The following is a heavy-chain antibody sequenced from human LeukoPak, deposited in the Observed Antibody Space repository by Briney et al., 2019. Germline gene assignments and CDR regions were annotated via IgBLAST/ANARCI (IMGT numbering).Heavy chain of an antibody. CDR2: MKEDGSEI. D-gene: IGHD1-26*01. CDR1: GFPFDIQT. J-gene: IGHJ4*02. CDR3: VKGGATRGRFEN. V-gene: IGHV3-7*01. Sequence: GGSLRLSCAASGFPFDIQTMSWVRQAPGKGLDWVASMKEDGSEIYYVDSVKGRFTISRDNPKNSLYLHMNSLRVEDTAIYYCVKGGATRGRFENWGQGTLVTVSS.